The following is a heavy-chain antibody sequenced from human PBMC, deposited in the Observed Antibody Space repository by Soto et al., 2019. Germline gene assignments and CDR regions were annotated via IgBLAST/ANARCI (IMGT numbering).Heavy chain of an antibody. J-gene: IGHJ5*02. Sequence: SETLSLTCTVSGVSISSTPYYWGWIRQPPGKGLEWIGNSYSTGGTTYNPSLKSRVSISVDTSKNQFSLKLSSVTAADTAVYIGGLNSGSSYYFAPGGREPLAPVSS. CDR3: GLNSGSSYYFAP. D-gene: IGHD6-13*01. CDR1: GVSISSTPYY. CDR2: SYSTGGT. V-gene: IGHV4-39*01.